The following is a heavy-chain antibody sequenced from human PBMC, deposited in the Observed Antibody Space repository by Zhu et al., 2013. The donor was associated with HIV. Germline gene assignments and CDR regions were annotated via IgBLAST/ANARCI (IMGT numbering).Heavy chain of an antibody. CDR1: AYIFTSSG. Sequence: QAQLMQSGPEVKKPGASVKVSCKASAYIFTSSGISWVRQAPGQGLEWMGWISTYKGKTAYAQKLQGRVTMTIDTFTSTAYMELRSLRSDDAAIYYCARERDSSGYFPSYYYPMDVWGQGTTVTVSS. J-gene: IGHJ6*02. CDR2: ISTYKGKT. CDR3: ARERDSSGYFPSYYYPMDV. D-gene: IGHD3-22*01. V-gene: IGHV1-18*01.